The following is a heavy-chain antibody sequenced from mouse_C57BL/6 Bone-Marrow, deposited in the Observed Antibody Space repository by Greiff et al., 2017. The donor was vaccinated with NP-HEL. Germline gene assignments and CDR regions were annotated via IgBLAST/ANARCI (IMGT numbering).Heavy chain of an antibody. Sequence: VKLMESGAELARPGASVKLSCKASGYTFTSYGISWVKQRTGQGLEWIGEIYPRSGNTYYNEKFKGKATLTADKSSSTAYMELRSLTSEDSAVYFCARGITTVVAASEDYWGQGTTLTVSS. CDR1: GYTFTSYG. CDR2: IYPRSGNT. D-gene: IGHD1-1*01. V-gene: IGHV1-81*01. J-gene: IGHJ2*01. CDR3: ARGITTVVAASEDY.